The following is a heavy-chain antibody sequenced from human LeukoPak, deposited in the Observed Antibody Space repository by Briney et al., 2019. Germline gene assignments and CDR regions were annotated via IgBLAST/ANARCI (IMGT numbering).Heavy chain of an antibody. CDR1: GYTFTSYG. CDR2: ISAYNGNT. Sequence: ASVKVSCKASGYTFTSYGISWVRQAPGQGLEWMGWISAYNGNTNYAQKLQGRVTMTTDTSTNTAYMELRSLRSDDTAVYYCARQAYSISWFDYWGQGTLVTVSS. CDR3: ARQAYSISWFDY. D-gene: IGHD6-13*01. J-gene: IGHJ5*01. V-gene: IGHV1-18*01.